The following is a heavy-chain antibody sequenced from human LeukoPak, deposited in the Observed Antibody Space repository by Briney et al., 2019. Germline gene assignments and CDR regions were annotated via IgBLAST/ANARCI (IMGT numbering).Heavy chain of an antibody. V-gene: IGHV4-59*01. Sequence: SETLSLTCTVSGGSISSYYWSWIRQPPGKGLEWIGYIYYSGSTNYNPSLKSRVTISIDTSKNQFSLKLSSVTAADTAVYYCARETLEGKFDPWGQGILVTVSS. J-gene: IGHJ5*02. CDR1: GGSISSYY. CDR3: ARETLEGKFDP. D-gene: IGHD1-1*01. CDR2: IYYSGST.